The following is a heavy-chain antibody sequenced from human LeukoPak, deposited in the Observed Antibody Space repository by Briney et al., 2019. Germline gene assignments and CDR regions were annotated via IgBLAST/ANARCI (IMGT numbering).Heavy chain of an antibody. Sequence: GSLRLSCAASGFTFSSYSMNWVRQAPGKGLEWVSSISSSSSYIYYADSVKGRFTISRDNAKNSLYLQMNSLRAEDTAVYYCARIVGAGIPGYSSGWYEANYYYMDVWGKGTTVTVSS. J-gene: IGHJ6*03. CDR2: ISSSSSYI. D-gene: IGHD6-19*01. CDR3: ARIVGAGIPGYSSGWYEANYYYMDV. CDR1: GFTFSSYS. V-gene: IGHV3-21*01.